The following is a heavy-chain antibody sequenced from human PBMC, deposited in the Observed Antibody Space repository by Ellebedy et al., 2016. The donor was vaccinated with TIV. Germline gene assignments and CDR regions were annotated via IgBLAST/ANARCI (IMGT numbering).Heavy chain of an antibody. V-gene: IGHV4-34*01. CDR2: INHSGST. CDR1: GGSFSGYY. CDR3: ARVRLGELSSIDY. J-gene: IGHJ4*02. Sequence: SETLSLXXAVYGGSFSGYYWSWVRQPPGKGLEWIGEINHSGSTNYNPSLKSRVTISVDTSKNQFSLKVSSVTAADTAVYYCARVRLGELSSIDYWGQGTLVTVSS. D-gene: IGHD3-16*02.